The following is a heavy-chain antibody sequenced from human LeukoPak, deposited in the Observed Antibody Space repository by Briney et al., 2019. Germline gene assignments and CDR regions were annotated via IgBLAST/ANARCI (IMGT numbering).Heavy chain of an antibody. CDR2: MNPNSGNT. Sequence: ASVKVSCKASGYTFTSYDINWVRQATGQGLEWMGWMNPNSGNTGYAQKFQGRVTMTRNTSISTAYMELSSLRSEDTAVYYCAKDPIPPYYDILTGPIDYWGQGTLVTVSS. V-gene: IGHV1-8*01. CDR1: GYTFTSYD. J-gene: IGHJ4*02. D-gene: IGHD3-9*01. CDR3: AKDPIPPYYDILTGPIDY.